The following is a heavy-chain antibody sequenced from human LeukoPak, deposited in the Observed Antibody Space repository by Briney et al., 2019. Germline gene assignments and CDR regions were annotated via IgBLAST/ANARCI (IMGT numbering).Heavy chain of an antibody. Sequence: SETLSLTCTVSGGSISSYYWSWIRQPPGKGLEWIGYIYYGGSTNYNPSLKSRVIISVDTSKNQFSLKLSSVTAADTAVYYCARDDCGGDCYHYFDYWGQGTLVTVSS. CDR2: IYYGGST. CDR1: GGSISSYY. J-gene: IGHJ4*02. V-gene: IGHV4-59*12. CDR3: ARDDCGGDCYHYFDY. D-gene: IGHD2-21*02.